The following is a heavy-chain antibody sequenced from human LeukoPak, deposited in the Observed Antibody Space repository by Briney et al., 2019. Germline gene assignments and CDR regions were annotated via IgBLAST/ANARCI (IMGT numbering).Heavy chain of an antibody. V-gene: IGHV4-61*02. J-gene: IGHJ6*03. CDR1: GGSISSGSISGGSYY. D-gene: IGHD5-18*01. CDR2: IYTSGST. CDR3: VYNYVVREYYYYYMDV. Sequence: SETLSLTCTVSGGSISSGSISGGSYYWSWIRQPAGKGLEWIGRIYTSGSTNYNPSLRSRVTISLDTSKNRLSLKLSSVTAADTAVYYCVYNYVVREYYYYYMDVWGKGTTVTISS.